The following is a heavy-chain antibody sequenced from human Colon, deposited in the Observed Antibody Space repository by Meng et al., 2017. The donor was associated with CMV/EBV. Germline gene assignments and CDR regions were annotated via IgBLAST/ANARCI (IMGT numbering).Heavy chain of an antibody. D-gene: IGHD1-26*01. CDR3: ARGVGGSYSDY. CDR1: GGSVSSGGYY. J-gene: IGHJ4*02. V-gene: IGHV4-61*08. Sequence: GSLRLSCTVSGGSVSSGGYYWSWIRQPPGKGLEWIGYIYYSGSTNYNPSLKSRVTISLDTSKNQFSLILTSVTAADTAVYYCARGVGGSYSDYWGQGTLVTVSS. CDR2: IYYSGST.